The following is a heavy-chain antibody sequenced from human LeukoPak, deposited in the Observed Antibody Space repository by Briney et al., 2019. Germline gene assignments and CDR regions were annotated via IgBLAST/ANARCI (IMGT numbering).Heavy chain of an antibody. V-gene: IGHV1-18*04. J-gene: IGHJ6*04. CDR3: ARDRPLLWFGELDLGRTYYYYGMDV. CDR1: GYTFTSYG. CDR2: ISAYNGNT. Sequence: ASVKVSCKASGYTFTSYGISWVRQAPGQGLEWMGWISAYNGNTNYAQKLQGRVTMTPDTSTSTAYMELRSLRSDDTAVYYCARDRPLLWFGELDLGRTYYYYGMDVWGKGTTVTVSS. D-gene: IGHD3-10*01.